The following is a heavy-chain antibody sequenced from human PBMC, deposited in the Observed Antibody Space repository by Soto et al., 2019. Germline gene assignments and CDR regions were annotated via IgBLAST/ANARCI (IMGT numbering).Heavy chain of an antibody. CDR1: GGYFSGYY. J-gene: IGHJ4*02. CDR3: ARGFQPRRYDY. CDR2: INHSGST. V-gene: IGHV4-34*01. D-gene: IGHD3-9*01. Sequence: PSETMSLTWAVYGGYFSGYYWSWIRQPPGKGLEWIGEINHSGSTNYNPSLKSRVTISVDTSKNQFSLKLSSVTAADTAVYYCARGFQPRRYDYWGQGTLVTVSS.